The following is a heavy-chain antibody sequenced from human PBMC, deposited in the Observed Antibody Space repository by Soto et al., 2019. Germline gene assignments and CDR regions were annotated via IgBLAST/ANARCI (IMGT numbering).Heavy chain of an antibody. CDR1: GGTFSSYA. J-gene: IGHJ6*02. V-gene: IGHV1-69*13. CDR2: IIPIFGTA. CDR3: AASSFVVVPAAILYYYYGMDV. Sequence: ASVEVSCKAAGGTFSSYAISWVRQAPGQGLEWMGGIIPIFGTANSAQKFQGRVTITADESTSTAYMELSSLRSEDTAVYYCAASSFVVVPAAILYYYYGMDVWGQGTTVTVSS. D-gene: IGHD2-2*02.